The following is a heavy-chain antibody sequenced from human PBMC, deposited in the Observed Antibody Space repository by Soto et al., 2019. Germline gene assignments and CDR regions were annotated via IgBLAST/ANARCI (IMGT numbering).Heavy chain of an antibody. V-gene: IGHV3-23*01. CDR3: AKDRRSGSYDD. J-gene: IGHJ4*02. Sequence: GGSLRLSCAASGFTFSTNGMTWARQAPGKGLEWVSGISGSGGSTHYADSVKGRFTISRDNSKNTLYLQMNSLRAEDTAVYYCAKDRRSGSYDDWGQGTLVTV. D-gene: IGHD1-26*01. CDR2: ISGSGGST. CDR1: GFTFSTNG.